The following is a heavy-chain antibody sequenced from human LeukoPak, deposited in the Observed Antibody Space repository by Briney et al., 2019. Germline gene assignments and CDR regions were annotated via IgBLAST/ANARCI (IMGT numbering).Heavy chain of an antibody. Sequence: PSETLSLTCAVSGYSISSGYYWGWIRQPPGKGLEWIGSIYHSGSTYYNPSLKSRVTISVDTSKNQFSLKLSSVTAADTAVYCCARDAYGSYYYDSSGYWPPYYYYYYMDVWGKGTTVTVSS. CDR3: ARDAYGSYYYDSSGYWPPYYYYYYMDV. D-gene: IGHD3-22*01. CDR2: IYHSGST. J-gene: IGHJ6*03. V-gene: IGHV4-38-2*02. CDR1: GYSISSGYY.